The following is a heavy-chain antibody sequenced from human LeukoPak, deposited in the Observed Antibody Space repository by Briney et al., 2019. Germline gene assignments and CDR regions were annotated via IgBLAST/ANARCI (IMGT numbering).Heavy chain of an antibody. Sequence: ASVKVSCKASGYTFTDYYMHWVRQAPGQGLEWMGWINPNSGDTNYAQDFQGRVALTRDTSISTAYMELSRLTSDDTAVYYCARAKYEYYSSTSCYPGFDYWGQGTLVTVSS. CDR1: GYTFTDYY. CDR3: ARAKYEYYSSTSCYPGFDY. CDR2: INPNSGDT. D-gene: IGHD2-2*01. J-gene: IGHJ4*02. V-gene: IGHV1-2*02.